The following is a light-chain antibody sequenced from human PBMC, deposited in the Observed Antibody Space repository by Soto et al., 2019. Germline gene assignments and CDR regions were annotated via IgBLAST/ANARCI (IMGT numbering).Light chain of an antibody. V-gene: IGKV3-15*01. Sequence: RPVSKGERATLSCRAGQSVSRNLSWYQQKPVQAPRLLIYVASTRATGIPARFSGSGSGTEFTLSVCGLRSHDHALLRCQRDNKYPRTFDQGTKVDIK. CDR2: VAS. CDR1: QSVSRN. J-gene: IGKJ1*01. CDR3: QRDNKYPRT.